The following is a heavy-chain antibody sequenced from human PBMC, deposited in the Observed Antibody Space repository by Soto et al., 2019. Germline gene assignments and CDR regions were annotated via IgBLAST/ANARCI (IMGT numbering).Heavy chain of an antibody. V-gene: IGHV1-8*01. CDR1: GYTFTSYD. CDR3: ARVVHEEGSMVYVDYYYYMDV. D-gene: IGHD2-8*01. CDR2: MNPNSGNT. Sequence: ASVKVSCKASGYTFTSYDINWVRQATGQGLEWMGWMNPNSGNTGYAQKFQGRVTMTRNTSISTAYMELSSLRSEDTAVYYCARVVHEEGSMVYVDYYYYMDVWGKGTTVTVSS. J-gene: IGHJ6*03.